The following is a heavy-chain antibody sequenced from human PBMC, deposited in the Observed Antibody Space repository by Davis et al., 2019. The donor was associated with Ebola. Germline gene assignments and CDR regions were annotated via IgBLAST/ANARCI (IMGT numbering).Heavy chain of an antibody. V-gene: IGHV3-66*01. D-gene: IGHD5-18*01. CDR3: ARTSGNSYGYDPLV. Sequence: GESLKISCAASGFTVSSNYMSWVRQAPGQGLEWVSVIYSGGSTYYADSVKGRFTISRDNSKNTLYLQLNSLRTEETAVYYCARTSGNSYGYDPLVWGQGTLVTVSS. J-gene: IGHJ4*02. CDR2: IYSGGST. CDR1: GFTVSSNY.